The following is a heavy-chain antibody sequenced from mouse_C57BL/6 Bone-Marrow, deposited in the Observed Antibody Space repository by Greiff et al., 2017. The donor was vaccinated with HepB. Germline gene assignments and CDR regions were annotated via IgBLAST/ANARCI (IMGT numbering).Heavy chain of an antibody. Sequence: EVMLVESGGGLVQPGGSLSLSCAASGFTFTDYYMSWVRQPPGKALEWLGFIRNKANGYTTEYSASVKGRFTISRDNSQSILYLQMNALRAEDSATYYGARYISHYYGSSYFDYWGQGTTLTVSS. CDR3: ARYISHYYGSSYFDY. CDR1: GFTFTDYY. V-gene: IGHV7-3*01. J-gene: IGHJ2*01. D-gene: IGHD1-1*01. CDR2: IRNKANGYTT.